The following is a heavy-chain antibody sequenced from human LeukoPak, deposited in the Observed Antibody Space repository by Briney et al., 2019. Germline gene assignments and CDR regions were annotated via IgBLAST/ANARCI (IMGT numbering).Heavy chain of an antibody. CDR1: GCTFTSYD. Sequence: ASVKVSCKASGCTFTSYDINWVRQATGQGLEWMGWMNPNSGNTGYAQKFQGRVTITRNTSISTAYMELSSLRSEDTAVYYCARAYDFWSGYSALYYFVYWGQGTLVTVSS. CDR2: MNPNSGNT. J-gene: IGHJ4*02. V-gene: IGHV1-8*03. D-gene: IGHD3-3*01. CDR3: ARAYDFWSGYSALYYFVY.